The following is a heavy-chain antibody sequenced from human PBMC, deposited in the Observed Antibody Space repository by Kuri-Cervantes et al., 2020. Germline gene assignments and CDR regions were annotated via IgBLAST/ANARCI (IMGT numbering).Heavy chain of an antibody. D-gene: IGHD1-1*01. CDR1: GFTFSSYW. J-gene: IGHJ4*02. Sequence: LSLTCAASGFTFSSYWMSWVRQAPGKGLEWVANIKQDGSEKYYVDSVKGRFTISRDNAKNSLYLQMNSLRAEDTAVYYCARRYDRKHYFDYWGQGTLVTVSS. CDR3: ARRYDRKHYFDY. CDR2: IKQDGSEK. V-gene: IGHV3-7*01.